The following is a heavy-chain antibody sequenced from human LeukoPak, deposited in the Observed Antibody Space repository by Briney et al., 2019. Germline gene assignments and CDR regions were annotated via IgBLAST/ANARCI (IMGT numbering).Heavy chain of an antibody. J-gene: IGHJ4*02. CDR3: AMTDDILIASSY. CDR1: GYTFSAFY. Sequence: ASVKVSCKTSGYTFSAFYIHWVRQVPGQGLEWMGWLRPDTGATNFAQNFLGRVTMTGDTSISTAYMELSRLRPDDTGVYYCAMTDDILIASSYWGQGTSVTVSS. CDR2: LRPDTGAT. V-gene: IGHV1-2*02. D-gene: IGHD3-9*01.